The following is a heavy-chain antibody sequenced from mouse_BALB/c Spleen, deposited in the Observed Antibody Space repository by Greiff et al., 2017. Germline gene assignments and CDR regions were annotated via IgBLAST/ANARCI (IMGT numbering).Heavy chain of an antibody. J-gene: IGHJ4*01. CDR2: IWGGGST. D-gene: IGHD2-1*01. CDR3: ARNGDYGNYDYYAMDY. V-gene: IGHV2-6-4*01. Sequence: VKLVESGPGLVAPSQSLSITCTVSGFSLSRYSVHWVRQPPGKGLEWLGMIWGGGSTDYNSALKSRLSISKDNSKSQVFLKMNSLQTDDTAMYYCARNGDYGNYDYYAMDYWGQGTSVTVSS. CDR1: GFSLSRYS.